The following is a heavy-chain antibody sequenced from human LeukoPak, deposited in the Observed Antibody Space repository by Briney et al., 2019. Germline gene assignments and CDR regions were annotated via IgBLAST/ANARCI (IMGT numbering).Heavy chain of an antibody. CDR3: ARFLPDYYGSGGDY. V-gene: IGHV4-59*01. CDR2: IYYSGST. J-gene: IGHJ4*02. CDR1: GVSISSYY. Sequence: SETLSLTCTVSGVSISSYYWSWIRQPPGKGLEWIGYIYYSGSTNYNPSLKSRVTISVDTSKNQFSLKLSSVTAADTAVYYCARFLPDYYGSGGDYWGQGTLVTVSS. D-gene: IGHD3-10*01.